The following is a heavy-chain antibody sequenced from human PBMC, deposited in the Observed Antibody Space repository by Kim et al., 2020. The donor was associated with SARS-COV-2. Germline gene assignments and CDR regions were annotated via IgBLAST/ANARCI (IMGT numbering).Heavy chain of an antibody. CDR3: ATSAVVVITSYFDY. J-gene: IGHJ4*02. Sequence: GGSLRLSCAASGFTFSSYEMNWVRQAPGKGLEWVSYISSSGSTIYYADSVKGRFTISRDNAKNSLYLQMNSLRAEDAAVYYCATSAVVVITSYFDYWGQGTLVTVSS. D-gene: IGHD3-22*01. CDR2: ISSSGSTI. V-gene: IGHV3-48*03. CDR1: GFTFSSYE.